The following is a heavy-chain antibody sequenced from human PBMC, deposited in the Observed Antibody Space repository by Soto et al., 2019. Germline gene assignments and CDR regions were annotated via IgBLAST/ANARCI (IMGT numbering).Heavy chain of an antibody. CDR2: IYWDDDK. CDR3: VQSRCGGDCLQSYSSHSYYGLDV. CDR1: GLSLSTTGVG. J-gene: IGHJ6*02. V-gene: IGHV2-5*02. Sequence: QITLKESGPTLVKPTQTLTLTCTFSGLSLSTTGVGVGWIRQPPGKALEWLALIYWDDDKRYSPSLKSSLTITNDTSKHQVVLTMPNMDAVDTATYYCVQSRCGGDCLQSYSSHSYYGLDVWGQGTTVTVSS. D-gene: IGHD2-21*02.